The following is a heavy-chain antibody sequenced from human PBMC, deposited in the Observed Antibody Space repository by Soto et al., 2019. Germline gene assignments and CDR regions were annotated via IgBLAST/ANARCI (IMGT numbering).Heavy chain of an antibody. CDR1: GYTFTSYY. CDR3: ARGLEHFDGQSAGGYFDY. Sequence: ASVKVSCKASGYTFTSYYMHWVRQAPGQGLEWMGIINPSGGSTSYAQKFQGRVTMTRDTSTSTVYMELSSLRSEDTAVYYCARGLEHFDGQSAGGYFDYWGQGTLVTVSS. CDR2: INPSGGST. V-gene: IGHV1-46*01. J-gene: IGHJ4*02. D-gene: IGHD3-9*01.